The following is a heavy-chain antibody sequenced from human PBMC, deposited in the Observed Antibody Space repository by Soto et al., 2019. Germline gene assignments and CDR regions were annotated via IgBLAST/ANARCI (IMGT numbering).Heavy chain of an antibody. Sequence: GASVKVSCKASGYTFTSYGISWVRQAPGQGLEWMGWISAYNGNTNYAQKLQGRVTMTTDTSTSTAYMELRSLRSDDTAVYYCARGYYDFWSGYFGDYYYYGMDVWGQGTTVTVSS. CDR3: ARGYYDFWSGYFGDYYYYGMDV. J-gene: IGHJ6*02. CDR2: ISAYNGNT. CDR1: GYTFTSYG. D-gene: IGHD3-3*01. V-gene: IGHV1-18*01.